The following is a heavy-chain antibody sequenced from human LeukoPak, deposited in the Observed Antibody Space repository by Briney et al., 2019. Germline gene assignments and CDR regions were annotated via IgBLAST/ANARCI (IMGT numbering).Heavy chain of an antibody. J-gene: IGHJ4*02. Sequence: PGGSLRLSCAASGFTFSSYGMHWVRQAPGKGLEWVAVISYDGSNKGYADSVKGRFTLSRDNSKNTLYLQMNSLRVEDTAVYYCARDLRWLQCFDYWGRGTLVTVSS. V-gene: IGHV3-30*03. CDR2: ISYDGSNK. CDR1: GFTFSSYG. CDR3: ARDLRWLQCFDY. D-gene: IGHD5-24*01.